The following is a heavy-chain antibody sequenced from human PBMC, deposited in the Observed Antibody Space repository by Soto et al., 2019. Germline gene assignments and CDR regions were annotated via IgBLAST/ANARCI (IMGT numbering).Heavy chain of an antibody. CDR3: MRDPGFYDGSGPA. V-gene: IGHV3-30-3*01. Sequence: QVRLVESGGGVVQPGRSLRLSCTASGFIFSSYAMHWVRQAPGKGLEWVSVISYDGSTRDFADSVKGRFTISRDNSRSTLLLQMSSLSTEDTAVYYCMRDPGFYDGSGPAWGQGTLVTVSS. J-gene: IGHJ5*02. CDR2: ISYDGSTR. CDR1: GFIFSSYA. D-gene: IGHD3-22*01.